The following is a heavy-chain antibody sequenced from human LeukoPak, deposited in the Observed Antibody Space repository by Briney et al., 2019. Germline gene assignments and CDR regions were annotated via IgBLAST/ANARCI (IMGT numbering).Heavy chain of an antibody. J-gene: IGHJ4*02. CDR3: ARGSYGDYKRMDDQGY. CDR1: GYTFTSYG. D-gene: IGHD4-17*01. Sequence: ASVKVSCKASGYTFTSYGISWVRQAPGQGLEWMGWISAYNGNTNYAQKLQGRVTMTTDTSTSTAYMELRSLRSDDTAVYYCARGSYGDYKRMDDQGYWGQGTLVTVSA. V-gene: IGHV1-18*01. CDR2: ISAYNGNT.